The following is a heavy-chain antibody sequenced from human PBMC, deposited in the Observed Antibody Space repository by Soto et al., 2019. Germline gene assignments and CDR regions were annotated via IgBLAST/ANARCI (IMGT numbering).Heavy chain of an antibody. CDR1: GYTFTGYY. V-gene: IGHV1-2*02. CDR2: INPNSGGT. J-gene: IGHJ6*02. CDR3: ARVETYYDFWSGPSNYGMDV. D-gene: IGHD3-3*01. Sequence: GASVKVSCKASGYTFTGYYMHWVRQAPGQGLEWMGWINPNSGGTNYAQKFQGRVTMTRDTSISTAYMELSRRRSDDTAVYYCARVETYYDFWSGPSNYGMDVWGQGTTVTV.